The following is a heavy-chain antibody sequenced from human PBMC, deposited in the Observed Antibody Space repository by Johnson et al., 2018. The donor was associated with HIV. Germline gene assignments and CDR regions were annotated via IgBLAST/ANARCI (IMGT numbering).Heavy chain of an antibody. CDR2: ISSSGSTI. CDR3: ARGFGEMTTVTPDAFDI. Sequence: QVQLVESGGDLVKPGGSLRLSCAASGFTFSDYYMSWIRQAPVKGLEWVSYISSSGSTIYYADSVKGRFTISRDNAKSSLYLQMNSLRAGVTAVYYCARGFGEMTTVTPDAFDIWGQGTMVTVSS. V-gene: IGHV3-11*04. J-gene: IGHJ3*02. CDR1: GFTFSDYY. D-gene: IGHD4-11*01.